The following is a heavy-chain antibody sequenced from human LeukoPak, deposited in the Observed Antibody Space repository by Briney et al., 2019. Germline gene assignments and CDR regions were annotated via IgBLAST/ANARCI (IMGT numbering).Heavy chain of an antibody. D-gene: IGHD4-23*01. Sequence: PGGSLRLSCAASGFTFSSYAMSWVRQAPGKGLEWVSAISGSGGSTYYADSVKGRFTISRDNSKNTLYLQMNSLRAEDTAVYYCAKMPRGRWSGYYYGMDVWGQGTTVTVSS. CDR2: ISGSGGST. J-gene: IGHJ6*02. V-gene: IGHV3-23*01. CDR3: AKMPRGRWSGYYYGMDV. CDR1: GFTFSSYA.